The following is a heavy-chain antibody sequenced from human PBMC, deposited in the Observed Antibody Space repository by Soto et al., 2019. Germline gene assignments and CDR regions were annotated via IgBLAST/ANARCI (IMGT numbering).Heavy chain of an antibody. CDR3: ARVLARYCSSTSCLARGAFDI. V-gene: IGHV1-46*03. J-gene: IGHJ3*02. Sequence: GASVKVSCKASGYTFTSYYMHWVRQAPGQGLEWMGIINPSGGSTSYAQKFQGRVTMTRDTSTSTVYMELSSLRSEDTAVYYCARVLARYCSSTSCLARGAFDIWGQGTMVTVSS. CDR1: GYTFTSYY. D-gene: IGHD2-2*01. CDR2: INPSGGST.